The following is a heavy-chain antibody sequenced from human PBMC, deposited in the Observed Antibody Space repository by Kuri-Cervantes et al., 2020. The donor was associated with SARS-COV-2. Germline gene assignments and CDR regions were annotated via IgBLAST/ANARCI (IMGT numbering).Heavy chain of an antibody. J-gene: IGHJ3*02. CDR3: ARSTPSRRLVVISQGGAFDI. V-gene: IGHV1-2*04. CDR1: GYTFTGYY. CDR2: INPNSGGT. Sequence: ASVKVSCKASGYTFTGYYMHWVRPAPGQGLEWMGWINPNSGGTNYAQKFQGWVTMTRDTSISTVYMELSRLRSDDTAVYYCARSTPSRRLVVISQGGAFDIWGQGTMVTVSS. D-gene: IGHD3-22*01.